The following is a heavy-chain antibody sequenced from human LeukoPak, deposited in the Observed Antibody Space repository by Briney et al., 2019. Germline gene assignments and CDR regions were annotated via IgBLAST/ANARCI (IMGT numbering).Heavy chain of an antibody. CDR2: IIPIVGTA. CDR1: GGTFSSYA. D-gene: IGHD6-13*01. Sequence: SVKLSCKASGGTFSSYAISWVRQAPGQGLEWMGRIIPIVGTANYAQKFQGRVTITTDKATSTAYMELNSLRSEDTAVYYCARARIAAAVWVFWFDPWGQGTLVTVSS. J-gene: IGHJ5*02. CDR3: ARARIAAAVWVFWFDP. V-gene: IGHV1-69*04.